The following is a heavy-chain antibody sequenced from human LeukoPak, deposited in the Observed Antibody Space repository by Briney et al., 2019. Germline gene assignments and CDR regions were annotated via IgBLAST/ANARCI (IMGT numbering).Heavy chain of an antibody. D-gene: IGHD3-10*01. CDR1: GYTFTGYC. CDR3: ARSHYYGSGSVYGMDV. V-gene: IGHV1-2*04. CDR2: INPNSGGT. Sequence: ASVKVSCKASGYTFTGYCMHWVRQAPGQGLEWMGWINPNSGGTNYAQKFQGWVTMTRDTSISTAYMELSRLRSDDTAVYYCARSHYYGSGSVYGMDVWGKGTTVTVS. J-gene: IGHJ6*04.